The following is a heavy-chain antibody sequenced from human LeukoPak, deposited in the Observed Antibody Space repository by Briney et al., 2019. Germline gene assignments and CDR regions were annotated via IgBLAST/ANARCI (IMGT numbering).Heavy chain of an antibody. V-gene: IGHV3-7*01. Sequence: GSLRLSCAASGFTFSSYWMSWVRQAPGKGLEWVANIKQDGSEKYYVDPVKGRFTISRDNAKNSLYLQMTSLRVEDTAVYYCAKTYGHFDDWGRGTLVTVSS. J-gene: IGHJ4*02. CDR3: AKTYGHFDD. D-gene: IGHD4-17*01. CDR1: GFTFSSYW. CDR2: IKQDGSEK.